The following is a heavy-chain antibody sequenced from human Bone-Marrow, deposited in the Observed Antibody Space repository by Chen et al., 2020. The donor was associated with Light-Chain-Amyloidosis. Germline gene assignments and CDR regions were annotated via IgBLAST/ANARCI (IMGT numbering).Heavy chain of an antibody. Sequence: EGRLVESGGALVQPGGSLTLSCAGFGFTFRSYAMNWVRQAPGKGLEWVAGLTGRGDYTYKADSVKGRFTISRDNSKNTVYLQMSSLRREDTAVYYCAKGADYTSVVEEEPWGQGILVTVSS. D-gene: IGHD4-4*01. V-gene: IGHV3-23*04. CDR2: LTGRGDYT. CDR3: AKGADYTSVVEEEP. CDR1: GFTFRSYA. J-gene: IGHJ5*01.